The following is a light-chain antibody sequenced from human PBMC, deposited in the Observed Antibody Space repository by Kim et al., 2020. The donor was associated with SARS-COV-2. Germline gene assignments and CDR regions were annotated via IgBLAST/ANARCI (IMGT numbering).Light chain of an antibody. V-gene: IGKV1-39*01. CDR3: QQSYSTPPYT. Sequence: DIQMTQSPSSLSASVGDRVTITCRASQSISSYFNWYQQKPGKAPKLLIYAASSLQSGVPSRFSGSGSGTDFTLTISSRQPEDFATYYCQQSYSTPPYTLGQGTKLEI. J-gene: IGKJ2*01. CDR1: QSISSY. CDR2: AAS.